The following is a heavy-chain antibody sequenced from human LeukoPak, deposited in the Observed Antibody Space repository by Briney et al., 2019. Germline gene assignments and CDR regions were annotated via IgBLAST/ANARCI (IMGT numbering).Heavy chain of an antibody. J-gene: IGHJ3*02. D-gene: IGHD1-26*01. V-gene: IGHV1-2*02. CDR1: GYTFTGYY. CDR3: ASRRVGASGDDAFDI. Sequence: ASVKVSCKASGYTFTGYYMHWVRQAPGQGLEWMGWINPNSGGTNYAQKFQGRVTMTRDTSISTAYMELSRLRSDDTAVYYCASRRVGASGDDAFDIWGQGTMVTVSS. CDR2: INPNSGGT.